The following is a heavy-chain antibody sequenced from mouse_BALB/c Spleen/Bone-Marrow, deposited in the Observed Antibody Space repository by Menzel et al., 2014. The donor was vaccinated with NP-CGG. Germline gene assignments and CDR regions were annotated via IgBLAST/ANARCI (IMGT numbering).Heavy chain of an antibody. CDR2: INPYNGGT. J-gene: IGHJ2*01. CDR1: GFSFTGYT. Sequence: EVKLVESGPELVKPGASMKISCKASGFSFTGYTMNWVKQSHGKNLEWIGLINPYNGGTSYNLKFKGKATLTVDKSFSTAYMELLSLTSEDSAVYYCARADYYFDYWGQGTPLTVSS. V-gene: IGHV1-18*01. CDR3: ARADYYFDY.